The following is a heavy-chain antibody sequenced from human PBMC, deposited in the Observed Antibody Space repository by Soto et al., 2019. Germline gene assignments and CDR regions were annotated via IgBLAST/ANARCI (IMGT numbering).Heavy chain of an antibody. Sequence: QVQLVQSGAEVKKPGASVKVSCKASGYTFTSYYMHWVRQAPGQGLEWMGIINPSGGSTSYAQKFLXRVTMTRDTSXXTXYXALGILRSEDTAVYYCARALIAAAGTGFYYYYGMDVWGQGTTVTVSS. CDR2: INPSGGST. J-gene: IGHJ6*02. CDR1: GYTFTSYY. CDR3: ARALIAAAGTGFYYYYGMDV. V-gene: IGHV1-46*03. D-gene: IGHD6-13*01.